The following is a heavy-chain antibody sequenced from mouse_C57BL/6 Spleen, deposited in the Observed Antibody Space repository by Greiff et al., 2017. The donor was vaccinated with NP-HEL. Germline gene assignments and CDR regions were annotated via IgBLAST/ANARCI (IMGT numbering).Heavy chain of an antibody. V-gene: IGHV1-82*01. CDR2: IYPGDGDT. CDR1: GYAFSSSW. CDR3: ARSPYGYDGNYYAMDY. J-gene: IGHJ4*01. D-gene: IGHD2-2*01. Sequence: VQLQQSGPELVKPGASVKISCKASGYAFSSSWMNWVKQRPGKGLEWIGRIYPGDGDTNYNGKFKGKATLTADKSSSTAYMQLSSLTSEDSAVYFCARSPYGYDGNYYAMDYWGQGTSVTVSS.